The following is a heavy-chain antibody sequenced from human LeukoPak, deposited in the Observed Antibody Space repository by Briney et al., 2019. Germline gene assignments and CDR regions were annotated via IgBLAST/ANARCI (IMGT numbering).Heavy chain of an antibody. V-gene: IGHV3-30*18. CDR1: GFSFSSYG. CDR2: ISYDGSNK. CDR3: AKDMCSSTSCSRRAFDI. D-gene: IGHD2-2*01. Sequence: HPGRSLRLSCAASGFSFSSYGMHWVRQAPGKGLEWVAVISYDGSNKYYADSVKGRFTISRDNSENTLYLQMNSLRAEDTAVFYRAKDMCSSTSCSRRAFDIWGQGTMVTVSS. J-gene: IGHJ3*02.